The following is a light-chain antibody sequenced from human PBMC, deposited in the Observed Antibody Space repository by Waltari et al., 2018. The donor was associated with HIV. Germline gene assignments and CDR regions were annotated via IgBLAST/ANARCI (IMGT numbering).Light chain of an antibody. CDR2: DDD. CDR3: QSFETGTQV. V-gene: IGLV6-57*03. Sequence: FMLTQPHSMSESPGKTVTISCTRTSGSIDSNYVQWFQQRPGRAPTTVIFDDDRRPSGVPARFSGSIDKSSNSASLTISGLRPEDEADYYCQSFETGTQVFGGGTKLTVL. CDR1: SGSIDSNY. J-gene: IGLJ3*02.